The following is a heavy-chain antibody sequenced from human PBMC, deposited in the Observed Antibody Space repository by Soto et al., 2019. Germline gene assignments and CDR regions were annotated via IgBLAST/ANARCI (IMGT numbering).Heavy chain of an antibody. CDR1: GGSISSGCYY. J-gene: IGHJ4*02. V-gene: IGHV4-31*03. Sequence: SETLSLTCTVSGGSISSGCYYWSWIRQHPGKGLEWIGYIYYSGSTYYNPSLKSRVTISVDTSKNQFSLKLSSVTAADTAVYYCAYGSGSYSLLDYWGQGTLVTVSS. D-gene: IGHD3-10*01. CDR3: AYGSGSYSLLDY. CDR2: IYYSGST.